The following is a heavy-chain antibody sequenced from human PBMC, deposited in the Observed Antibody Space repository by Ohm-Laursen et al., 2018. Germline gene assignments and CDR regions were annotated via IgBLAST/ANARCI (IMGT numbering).Heavy chain of an antibody. CDR1: GFTFSNNG. Sequence: SLRLSCAAPGFTFSNNGMHWVRQAPGKGLEWVAVIWYDGSNKHYADSVKGRFTISRDNSKNTLYLQMSSLRAEDTAVYYCAKESRDEGHFDYWGQGTLVTVSS. D-gene: IGHD5-24*01. CDR3: AKESRDEGHFDY. CDR2: IWYDGSNK. J-gene: IGHJ4*02. V-gene: IGHV3-33*06.